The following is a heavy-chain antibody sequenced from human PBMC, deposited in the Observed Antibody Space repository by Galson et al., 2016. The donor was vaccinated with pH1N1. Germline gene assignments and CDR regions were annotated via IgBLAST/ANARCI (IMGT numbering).Heavy chain of an antibody. CDR1: GGSFSAHY. Sequence: LSLTCAVYGGSFSAHYWSWIRQPPGEGLEWIGEIKSGGSANYNPSLTSRVTISVDTSKNQLFLILMSVTAADTAMYYCARHGGWHFDVWGRGTLVTVSS. V-gene: IGHV4-34*01. J-gene: IGHJ2*01. CDR3: ARHGGWHFDV. D-gene: IGHD3-16*01. CDR2: IKSGGSA.